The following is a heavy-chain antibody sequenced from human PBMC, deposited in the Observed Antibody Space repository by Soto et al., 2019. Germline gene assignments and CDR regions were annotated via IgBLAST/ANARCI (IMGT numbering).Heavy chain of an antibody. CDR3: ARDLPRYCSSTSCYTYYYYGMDV. Sequence: GGSLRLSCAASGFTFSSYWMSWVRQAPGRGLEWVANIKQDGSEKYYVDSVKGRFTISRDNAKNSLYLQMNSLRAEDTAVYYCARDLPRYCSSTSCYTYYYYGMDVWGQGTTVTVSS. V-gene: IGHV3-7*01. CDR1: GFTFSSYW. J-gene: IGHJ6*02. CDR2: IKQDGSEK. D-gene: IGHD2-2*02.